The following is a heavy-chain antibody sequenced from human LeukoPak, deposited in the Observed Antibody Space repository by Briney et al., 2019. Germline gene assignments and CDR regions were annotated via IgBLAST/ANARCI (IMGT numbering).Heavy chain of an antibody. Sequence: GGSLRLSCAASGFTFSDYYMSWVRQAPGKGLEWVANIKHDGSEDYYLDSVKGRFTISRDNSKKTLYLQMNSLRDEDTALYYCAKEQRGYSGYMVGSCFDPWGQGTLVTVSS. D-gene: IGHD5-12*01. CDR1: GFTFSDYY. CDR3: AKEQRGYSGYMVGSCFDP. J-gene: IGHJ5*02. V-gene: IGHV3-7*03. CDR2: IKHDGSED.